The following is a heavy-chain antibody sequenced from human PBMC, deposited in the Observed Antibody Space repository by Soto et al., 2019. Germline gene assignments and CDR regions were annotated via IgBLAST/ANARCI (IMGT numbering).Heavy chain of an antibody. D-gene: IGHD6-13*01. J-gene: IGHJ6*02. CDR3: ARVNSSSWYEVHQRYYYYGMDV. CDR2: ISYDGSNK. CDR1: GFTFSSYA. V-gene: IGHV3-30-3*01. Sequence: GGSLRLSCAASGFTFSSYAMHWVRQAPGKGLEWVAVISYDGSNKYYADSVKGRFTISRDNSKNTLYLQMNSLRAEDTAVYYCARVNSSSWYEVHQRYYYYGMDVWGQGTTVTVS.